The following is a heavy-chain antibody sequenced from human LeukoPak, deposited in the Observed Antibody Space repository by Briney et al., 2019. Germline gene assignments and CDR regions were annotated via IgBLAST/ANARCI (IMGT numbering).Heavy chain of an antibody. D-gene: IGHD3-3*01. CDR1: GFTFSSYW. J-gene: IGHJ4*02. CDR3: ARGGYDFWSGYYPETGVDC. CDR2: ISRSSSTI. V-gene: IGHV3-48*01. Sequence: PGGSLRLSCAASGFTFSSYWMSWVRQAPGKGLEWVSYISRSSSTIYYADSVKGRFTISRDNAKNSLYLQMNSLRAEDTAVYYCARGGYDFWSGYYPETGVDCWGQGTLVTVSS.